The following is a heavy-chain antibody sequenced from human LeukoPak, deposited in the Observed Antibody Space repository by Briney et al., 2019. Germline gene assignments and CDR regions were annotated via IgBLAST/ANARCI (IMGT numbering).Heavy chain of an antibody. D-gene: IGHD3-3*01. V-gene: IGHV3-53*01. Sequence: GGSLRLSCAASGFTVSGNYMSWVRQAPGKGLEWVSVIYSGGSTYYADSVKGRFTISRDNSKNTLYLQMNGLKAEDTAVYYCAREWGTSGYYTAGWFDPWGQGTLVTVSS. CDR2: IYSGGST. J-gene: IGHJ5*02. CDR3: AREWGTSGYYTAGWFDP. CDR1: GFTVSGNY.